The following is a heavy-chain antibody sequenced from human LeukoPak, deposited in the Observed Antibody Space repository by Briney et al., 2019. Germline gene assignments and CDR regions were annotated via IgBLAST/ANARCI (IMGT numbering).Heavy chain of an antibody. D-gene: IGHD3-22*01. Sequence: SETLSLTCAVYAGSFSGYYWTWIRQFPGRGREWIGEINDSGGTNYNPSLKSRVTMSVDTSKNQFSLKLTSVTAADTAVYYCARRVTVIYYMDLWGKGTTVTVSS. J-gene: IGHJ6*03. CDR1: AGSFSGYY. V-gene: IGHV4-34*01. CDR3: ARRVTVIYYMDL. CDR2: INDSGGT.